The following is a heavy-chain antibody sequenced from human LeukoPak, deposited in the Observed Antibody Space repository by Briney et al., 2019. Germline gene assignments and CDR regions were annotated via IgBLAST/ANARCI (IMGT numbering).Heavy chain of an antibody. CDR3: TRDWRNMAFDL. CDR2: VLSDGSRI. Sequence: GGSLRLSCAASGFTLSSYWMHWVRQAPGQGPVWVSRVLSDGSRITYADSVRGRFSISRDNAKNTLYLQMNSLRVEDTAVYYCTRDWRNMAFDLWGQGTVVTVSS. V-gene: IGHV3-74*03. D-gene: IGHD1-14*01. CDR1: GFTLSSYW. J-gene: IGHJ3*01.